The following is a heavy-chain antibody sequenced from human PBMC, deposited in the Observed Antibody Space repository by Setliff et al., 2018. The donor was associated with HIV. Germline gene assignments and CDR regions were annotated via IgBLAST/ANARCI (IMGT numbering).Heavy chain of an antibody. Sequence: SVKVSCKASRSTFNSHTINWVRQAPGQGLDWMGRIIPILGVANYAQRFQGRVTITADKSTITAYMELTSLGFDDTAMYYCVRGVQSPPHYSYYYMDVWGEGTMVTVSS. CDR1: RSTFNSHT. CDR2: IIPILGVA. V-gene: IGHV1-69*02. D-gene: IGHD3-3*01. J-gene: IGHJ6*03. CDR3: VRGVQSPPHYSYYYMDV.